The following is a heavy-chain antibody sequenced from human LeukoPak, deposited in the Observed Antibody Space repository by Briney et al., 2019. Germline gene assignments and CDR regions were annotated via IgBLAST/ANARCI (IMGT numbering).Heavy chain of an antibody. CDR3: ASPPWDSKYVSWFDP. CDR1: GFTFSRYW. V-gene: IGHV3-7*01. Sequence: PGGSLRLSCAASGFTFSRYWMSWVRQAPGKGLEWVANIKQDGSERYYADSVKGRFTISRDNAKNSLYLQMNSLRAEDTAVYYCASPPWDSKYVSWFDPWGQGTLVTVSS. CDR2: IKQDGSER. J-gene: IGHJ5*02. D-gene: IGHD4-11*01.